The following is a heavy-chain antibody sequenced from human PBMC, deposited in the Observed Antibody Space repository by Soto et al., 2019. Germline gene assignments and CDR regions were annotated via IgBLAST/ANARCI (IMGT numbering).Heavy chain of an antibody. D-gene: IGHD3-22*01. CDR3: AREHYYDSSGVSYYYGMDV. V-gene: IGHV1-18*01. CDR1: GYTFTSYG. Sequence: QVQLVQSGAEVKKPGASVKVSCKASGYTFTSYGISWVRQAPGQGLEWMGWISAYNGNTNYAQKLPGRVTMTTDTSTSTAYMELRSLRSDDTAVYYCAREHYYDSSGVSYYYGMDVWGQGTTVTVSS. J-gene: IGHJ6*02. CDR2: ISAYNGNT.